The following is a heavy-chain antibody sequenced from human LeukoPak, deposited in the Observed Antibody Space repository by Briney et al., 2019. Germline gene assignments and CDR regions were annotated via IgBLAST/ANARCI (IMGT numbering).Heavy chain of an antibody. Sequence: SETLSLTCTVSGGSISSGSYYWGWIRQPPGKGLEWIGSIYYSGSTYYNPSLKSRVTISVDTSKNQFSLKLSSVTAADTAVYYCASGDILTGYIGYYYYGMDVWGQGTTVTVSS. CDR1: GGSISSGSYY. J-gene: IGHJ6*02. V-gene: IGHV4-39*01. D-gene: IGHD3-9*01. CDR3: ASGDILTGYIGYYYYGMDV. CDR2: IYYSGST.